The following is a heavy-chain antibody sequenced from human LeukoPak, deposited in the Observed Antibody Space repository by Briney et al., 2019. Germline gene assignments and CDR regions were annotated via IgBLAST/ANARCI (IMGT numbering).Heavy chain of an antibody. Sequence: PGGSLRLSCAASGFTLSSYAMSWVRQAPGKGREWGSALSGSGGSTYYADSVKGRFTISRDNSKNTLYQQMNSLRAEDTAVYYCAKVSAVAVPFEAFDIWGEGTMVTVSS. J-gene: IGHJ3*02. CDR3: AKVSAVAVPFEAFDI. CDR1: GFTLSSYA. D-gene: IGHD6-19*01. V-gene: IGHV3-23*01. CDR2: LSGSGGST.